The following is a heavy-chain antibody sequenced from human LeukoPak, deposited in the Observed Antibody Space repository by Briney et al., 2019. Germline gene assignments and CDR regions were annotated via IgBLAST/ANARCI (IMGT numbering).Heavy chain of an antibody. Sequence: PGGSLRLSCAASGFSFSSYGMHWVRQAPGKGLEWVAVIWYDGNNKNYADSVKGRFTISRDNSKNTLYLQMNSLRAEDTAVYYCARVDGSGSYYYGMDVWGQGTTVTVSS. CDR2: IWYDGNNK. CDR3: ARVDGSGSYYYGMDV. CDR1: GFSFSSYG. D-gene: IGHD3-10*01. J-gene: IGHJ6*02. V-gene: IGHV3-33*01.